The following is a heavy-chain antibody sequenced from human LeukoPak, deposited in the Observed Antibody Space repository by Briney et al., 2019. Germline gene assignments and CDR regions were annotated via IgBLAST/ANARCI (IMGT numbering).Heavy chain of an antibody. D-gene: IGHD2-15*01. CDR2: ISGSGGST. CDR3: ARENAWSRDC. Sequence: GSLRLSCTASGFTFSSYAMSWVRQAPGKGLEWVSAISGSGGSTYYADSVKGRFTISRDNAKNSLDLQMNSLRTEDTAVYYCARENAWSRDCWGQGTLVTVPS. CDR1: GFTFSSYA. J-gene: IGHJ4*02. V-gene: IGHV3-23*01.